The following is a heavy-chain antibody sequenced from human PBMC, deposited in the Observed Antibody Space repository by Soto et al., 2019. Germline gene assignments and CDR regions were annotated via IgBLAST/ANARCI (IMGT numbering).Heavy chain of an antibody. CDR1: GGSISSSSYY. V-gene: IGHV4-39*07. CDR3: ARGTKRITMVRGVKVNYYGMDV. D-gene: IGHD3-10*01. J-gene: IGHJ6*02. CDR2: INHSGST. Sequence: SETLSLTCTVSGGSISSSSYYWGWIRQPPGKGLEWIGEINHSGSTNYNPSLKSRVTISVDTSKNQFSLKLSSVTAADTAVYYCARGTKRITMVRGVKVNYYGMDVWGQGTTVTVS.